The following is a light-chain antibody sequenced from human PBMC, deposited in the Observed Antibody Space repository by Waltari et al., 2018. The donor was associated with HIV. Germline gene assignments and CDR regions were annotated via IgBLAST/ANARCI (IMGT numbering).Light chain of an antibody. CDR2: RDD. CDR3: AVWDDSLRGGV. CDR1: NSNIGSNS. V-gene: IGLV1-47*01. Sequence: QSVVTQPPSASGTPGQRVVISCSGSNSNIGSNSVNWYQQAPGAAPKILIYRDDKPFSGVPDRFSGSKAATSAALAISELRSEDEADYYCAVWDDSLRGGVFGGGTKLTVL. J-gene: IGLJ3*02.